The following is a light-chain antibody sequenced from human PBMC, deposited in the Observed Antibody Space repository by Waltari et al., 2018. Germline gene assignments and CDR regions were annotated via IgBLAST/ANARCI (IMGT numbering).Light chain of an antibody. CDR3: QQYGSSPPFT. V-gene: IGKV3-20*01. CDR1: QSVSSSY. Sequence: EIVLTQSPGTLSLSPGERATLSCRASQSVSSSYLAGYQQKTGQAPRLLIYGASSRATGIPDRFSGSGSGTDFTLTISRLEPEDFAVYYCQQYGSSPPFTFGPGTKVDIK. CDR2: GAS. J-gene: IGKJ3*01.